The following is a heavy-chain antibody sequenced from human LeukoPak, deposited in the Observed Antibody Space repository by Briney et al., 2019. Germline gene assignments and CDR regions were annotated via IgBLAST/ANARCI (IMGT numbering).Heavy chain of an antibody. D-gene: IGHD1-26*01. CDR2: ISGSGSTI. CDR3: ARARSH. Sequence: PGGPRSLTRSDSGCTVSSYNSKWAVQAPGKGLEWVSSISGSGSTIYYEDSVMGRFTISRDNAKNSLYLQMNSLRAEDTAVYYCARARSHWGQGTLVTVSS. V-gene: IGHV3-48*03. J-gene: IGHJ4*02. CDR1: GCTVSSYN.